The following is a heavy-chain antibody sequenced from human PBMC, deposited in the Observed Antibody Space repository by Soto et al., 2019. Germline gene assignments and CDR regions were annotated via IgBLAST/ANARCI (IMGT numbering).Heavy chain of an antibody. CDR1: GGTFSSYA. CDR2: IIPIFGTA. V-gene: IGHV1-69*13. CDR3: ARPRRAARNLIFSYYYGMDV. Sequence: VKVSCKASGGTFSSYAISWVRQAPGQGLEWMGGIIPIFGTANYAQKFQGRVTITADESTSTAYMELSSLRSEDTAVYYCARPRRAARNLIFSYYYGMDVWGQWTTVTVSS. D-gene: IGHD6-6*01. J-gene: IGHJ6*02.